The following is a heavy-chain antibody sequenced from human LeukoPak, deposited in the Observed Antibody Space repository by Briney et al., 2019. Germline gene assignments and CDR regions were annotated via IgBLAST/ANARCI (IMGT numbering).Heavy chain of an antibody. CDR2: ISNSGNTI. CDR3: ARRSRGTGSWYYFDY. D-gene: IGHD3-10*01. V-gene: IGHV3-48*03. J-gene: IGHJ4*02. CDR1: GFTFSSYE. Sequence: PGGSLRLSCAACGFTFSSYEMNWVRQAPGKGLEWVSYISNSGNTIYYADSVKGRFTISRDNAKNSLYLQMNSLRAEDTAVYYCARRSRGTGSWYYFDYWGQGTLVTVSS.